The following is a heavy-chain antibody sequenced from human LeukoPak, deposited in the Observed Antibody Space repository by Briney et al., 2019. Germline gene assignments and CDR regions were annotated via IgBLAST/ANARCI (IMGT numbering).Heavy chain of an antibody. CDR3: AGHHPRNTVDF. Sequence: SETLSLTCTVSGGSISSYYWSWIRQPAGKGLEWIGRIYTSGSTNYNPSLKSRVTISLDTSKNQFSLKLSSVNAADTAVYYCAGHHPRNTVDFWGQGTLVTVSS. CDR2: IYTSGST. J-gene: IGHJ4*02. D-gene: IGHD2/OR15-2a*01. V-gene: IGHV4-4*07. CDR1: GGSISSYY.